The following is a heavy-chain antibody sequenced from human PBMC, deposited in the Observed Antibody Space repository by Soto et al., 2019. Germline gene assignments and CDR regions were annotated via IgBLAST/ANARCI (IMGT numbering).Heavy chain of an antibody. CDR3: ARDLGSDEGRYSSSWYGGYYGMDV. J-gene: IGHJ6*02. CDR1: GDSVSSNSAA. D-gene: IGHD6-13*01. CDR2: TYYRSKWYN. Sequence: QTLSLTCAISGDSVSSNSAAWNWIRQSPSRGLEWLGRTYYRSKWYNDYAVSVKSRITINPDTSKNQFSLQPNSVTPEDTAVYYCARDLGSDEGRYSSSWYGGYYGMDVWGQGTTVTVSS. V-gene: IGHV6-1*01.